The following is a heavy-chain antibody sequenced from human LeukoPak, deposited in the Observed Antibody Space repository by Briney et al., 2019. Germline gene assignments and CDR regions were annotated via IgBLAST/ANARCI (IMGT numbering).Heavy chain of an antibody. CDR2: IYYSGST. CDR3: ARHERGGSYDLFDY. D-gene: IGHD5-18*01. J-gene: IGHJ4*02. Sequence: SQTLSLTCTVSGGSISSGDYYWSWIRQPPGKGLEWIGYIYYSGSTYYNPSLKSRVTISVDTSKNQFSLKLSSVTAADTAVYYCARHERGGSYDLFDYWGQGTLVTVSS. CDR1: GGSISSGDYY. V-gene: IGHV4-30-4*08.